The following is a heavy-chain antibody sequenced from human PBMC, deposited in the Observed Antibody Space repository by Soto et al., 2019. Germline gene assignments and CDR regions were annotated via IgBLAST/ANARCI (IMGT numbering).Heavy chain of an antibody. D-gene: IGHD1-1*01. CDR3: ATAGTGTFNY. Sequence: EVQLVESGGGLVQPGGSLRLSCAASGFTFSGSWMHWVRQAPGQGLVWVSRISSDGSSTTYADSVKGRFTISRDNAKNMLYLQMNSLRAEDTAVYYCATAGTGTFNYWGQGTLATVSS. CDR1: GFTFSGSW. CDR2: ISSDGSST. J-gene: IGHJ4*02. V-gene: IGHV3-74*03.